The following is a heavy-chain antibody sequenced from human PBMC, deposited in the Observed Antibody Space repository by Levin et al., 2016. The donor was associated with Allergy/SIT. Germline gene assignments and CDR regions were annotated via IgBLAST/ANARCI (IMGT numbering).Heavy chain of an antibody. V-gene: IGHV1-18*04. CDR1: GYTFTSYG. D-gene: IGHD1-26*01. J-gene: IGHJ1*01. CDR2: ISAYNGNT. Sequence: ASVKVSCKASGYTFTSYGISWVRQAPGQGLEWMGWISAYNGNTNYAQKLQGRVTMTTDTSTSTAYMELRSLRSDDTAVYYCARDSGSYYKGYFQHWGQGTLVTVSS. CDR3: ARDSGSYYKGYFQH.